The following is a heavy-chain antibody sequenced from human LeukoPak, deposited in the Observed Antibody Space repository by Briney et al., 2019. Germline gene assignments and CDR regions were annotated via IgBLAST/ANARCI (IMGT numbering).Heavy chain of an antibody. V-gene: IGHV3-23*01. Sequence: GGSLRLSCAASGFTFSSYAMNWVRQAPGKGLEWVSAISGSGGSTYYADSVKGRFTISRDNSKNTLYLQMNSLRAEDTAVYYCAKGPGIQLWSDYWGQGTLVTVSS. CDR2: ISGSGGST. CDR1: GFTFSSYA. J-gene: IGHJ4*02. CDR3: AKGPGIQLWSDY. D-gene: IGHD5-18*01.